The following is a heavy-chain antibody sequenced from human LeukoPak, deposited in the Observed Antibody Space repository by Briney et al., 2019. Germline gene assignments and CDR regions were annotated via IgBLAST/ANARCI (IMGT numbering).Heavy chain of an antibody. CDR3: ARGGLRLGAIFGVVSWFDP. CDR2: INPNSGGT. Sequence: AASVKVSCKASGYTFTGYYMHWVRQAPGQGLEWMGWINPNSGGTNYAQKFQGRVTMTRDTSISTAYMELSRLRSDDTAVYYCARGGLRLGAIFGVVSWFDPWGQGTLVTVSS. D-gene: IGHD3-3*01. J-gene: IGHJ5*02. V-gene: IGHV1-2*02. CDR1: GYTFTGYY.